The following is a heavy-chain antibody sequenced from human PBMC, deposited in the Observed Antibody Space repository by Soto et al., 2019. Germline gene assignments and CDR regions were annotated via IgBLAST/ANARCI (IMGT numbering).Heavy chain of an antibody. CDR2: TYYRSKWYN. D-gene: IGHD1-26*01. Sequence: SQTLSLTCAISGASVSDNSAAWNWIRQSPSRGLEWLGRTYYRSKWYNDYAVSVKSRITVTPDTSKNQFSLHLNSVTPHDTALYSCAREFAYNVSSYSYRDYWGQGARVTASS. CDR1: GASVSDNSAA. V-gene: IGHV6-1*01. CDR3: AREFAYNVSSYSYRDY. J-gene: IGHJ4*02.